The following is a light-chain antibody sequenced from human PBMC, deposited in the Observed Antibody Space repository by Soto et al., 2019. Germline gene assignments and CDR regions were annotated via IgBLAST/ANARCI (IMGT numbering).Light chain of an antibody. J-gene: IGKJ4*01. CDR3: QQYHTLTIT. V-gene: IGKV1-9*01. Sequence: DIQLTQSPSFLSASVGDRITITCRASQGISSYLAWYQQKPGKAPKLLIYATSTVQSGVPSRLSGSGYGTELTITISSMQHEDVEAYYCQQYHTLTITFGGGTKVDIK. CDR1: QGISSY. CDR2: ATS.